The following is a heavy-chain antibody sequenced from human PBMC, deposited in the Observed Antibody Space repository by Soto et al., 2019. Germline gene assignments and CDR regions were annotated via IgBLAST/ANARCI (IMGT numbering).Heavy chain of an antibody. Sequence: QVQLVQSGAEVKEPGASVKVSCKASGYTFTSFDINWMRQATGQGPEWMGWMSPNSGNTGYAQKFQGRVTMTRDTSISTVYMELSSLRSEDTAVYYGARGITRGVDYWGQGTLVTVSS. V-gene: IGHV1-8*01. CDR3: ARGITRGVDY. D-gene: IGHD1-20*01. CDR1: GYTFTSFD. J-gene: IGHJ4*02. CDR2: MSPNSGNT.